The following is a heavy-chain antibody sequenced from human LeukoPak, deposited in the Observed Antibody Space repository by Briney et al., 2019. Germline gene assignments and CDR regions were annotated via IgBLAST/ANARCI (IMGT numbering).Heavy chain of an antibody. CDR3: ARKSVAATLRDIVDQYSYMDV. CDR1: GYTFTSYA. D-gene: IGHD2-15*01. J-gene: IGHJ6*03. V-gene: IGHV7-4-1*02. CDR2: ISTNTGNP. Sequence: GASVKVSCKSSGYTFTSYAMNWVRQAPGQGLEWMGWISTNTGNPKYAQGFTGRFVFSLHTSVSTAYLQISSIKAEDTAVYYCARKSVAATLRDIVDQYSYMDVWGKGTTVTVSS.